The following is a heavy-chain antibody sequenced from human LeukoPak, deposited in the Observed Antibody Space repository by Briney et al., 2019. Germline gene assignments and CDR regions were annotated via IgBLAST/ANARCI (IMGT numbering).Heavy chain of an antibody. CDR3: ARDYYDSSGYCIFDN. Sequence: SETLSLTCTVSGGSISGYYLTWIRQPPGKGLEWIGYIYNSGSTNYNPSLKSRVTISIDMSKNQFALKLSSVTAADTAVYYCARDYYDSSGYCIFDNWGQGTLVTVSS. CDR2: IYNSGST. V-gene: IGHV4-59*01. CDR1: GGSISGYY. D-gene: IGHD3-22*01. J-gene: IGHJ4*02.